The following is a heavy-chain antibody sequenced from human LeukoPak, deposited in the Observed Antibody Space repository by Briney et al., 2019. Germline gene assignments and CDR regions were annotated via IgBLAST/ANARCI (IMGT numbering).Heavy chain of an antibody. CDR2: IIPIFGTA. CDR1: GGTFSSYA. CDR3: ARDRLGYSSSWHGAY. J-gene: IGHJ4*02. V-gene: IGHV1-69*13. Sequence: ASVKVSCKAPGGTFSSYAISWVRQAPGQGLEWMGGIIPIFGTANYAQKFQGRVTITADESTSTAYMELSSLRSEDTAVYYCARDRLGYSSSWHGAYWGQGTLVTVSS. D-gene: IGHD6-13*01.